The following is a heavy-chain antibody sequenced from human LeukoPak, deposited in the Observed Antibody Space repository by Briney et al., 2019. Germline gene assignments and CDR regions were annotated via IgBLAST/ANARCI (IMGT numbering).Heavy chain of an antibody. V-gene: IGHV3-64D*06. Sequence: GGSLRLSCSASGFTFSSYAMHWVRQAPGKGLEYVSAISSNGGSTYYADSVKGRFTISRDNSKNTLYLQMSSLRAEDTAVYYCVKSDGGGSCYFRISGCWFDPGGQETLVTVPS. J-gene: IGHJ5*02. D-gene: IGHD2-15*01. CDR2: ISSNGGST. CDR3: VKSDGGGSCYFRISGCWFDP. CDR1: GFTFSSYA.